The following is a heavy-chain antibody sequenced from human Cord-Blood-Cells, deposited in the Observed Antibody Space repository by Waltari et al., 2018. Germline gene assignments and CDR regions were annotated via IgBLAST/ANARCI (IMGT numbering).Heavy chain of an antibody. CDR3: ARGDYYDSSGYYYYYYYGMDV. CDR1: GGSFSGYY. D-gene: IGHD3-22*01. V-gene: IGHV4-34*01. Sequence: QVQLQQWGAGLLKPSETLSLTCAVYGGSFSGYYWSWIRQPPGKGLEWIGEINHSGSTNYHPSLKSRVTISVDTSKNHFSLKLSSVTAADTAVYYCARGDYYDSSGYYYYYYYGMDVWGQGTTVTVSS. CDR2: INHSGST. J-gene: IGHJ6*02.